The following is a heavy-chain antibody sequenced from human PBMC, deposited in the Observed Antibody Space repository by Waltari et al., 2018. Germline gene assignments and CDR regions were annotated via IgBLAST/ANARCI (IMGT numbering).Heavy chain of an antibody. V-gene: IGHV3-30-3*01. Sequence: QVQLVESGGGVVQPGRSLRLSCAASGFTFSSYAMHWVRQAPGKGLEWVAVISYDGSNKYYADSVKGRFTISRDNSKNTLYLQMNSLRAEDTAVYYCARDKVATIDYFDYWGQGTLVTVSS. CDR1: GFTFSSYA. CDR2: ISYDGSNK. D-gene: IGHD5-12*01. J-gene: IGHJ4*02. CDR3: ARDKVATIDYFDY.